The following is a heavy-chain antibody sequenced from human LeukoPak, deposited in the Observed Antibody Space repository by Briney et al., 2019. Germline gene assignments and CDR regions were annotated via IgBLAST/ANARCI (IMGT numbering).Heavy chain of an antibody. V-gene: IGHV3-21*01. CDR1: GFTFSSYA. CDR2: ISSSSSYI. D-gene: IGHD6-13*01. Sequence: GGSLRLSCAASGFTFSSYAMSWVRQAPGKGLPWVSSISSSSSYIYYADSVKGRFTISRDNAKNSLYLQMNSLRAEDTAVYYCARVGASSIAAAGLFDYWGQGTLVTVSS. J-gene: IGHJ4*02. CDR3: ARVGASSIAAAGLFDY.